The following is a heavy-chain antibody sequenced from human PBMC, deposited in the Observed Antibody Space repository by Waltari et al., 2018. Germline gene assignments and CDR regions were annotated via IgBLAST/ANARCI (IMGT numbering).Heavy chain of an antibody. V-gene: IGHV3-66*02. CDR1: GFTVSSHY. Sequence: EVQLVESGGGLVQPGGSLRLSCAASGFTVSSHYMSWVRQAPGKGLAWVSVIYSGGSTSYADSVKGRFTISRDNSKNTLYLQMNSLRAEDTAVYYCARDRRFCSSTSCLMGGYYGMDVWGQGTTVTVSS. D-gene: IGHD2-2*01. CDR3: ARDRRFCSSTSCLMGGYYGMDV. CDR2: IYSGGST. J-gene: IGHJ6*02.